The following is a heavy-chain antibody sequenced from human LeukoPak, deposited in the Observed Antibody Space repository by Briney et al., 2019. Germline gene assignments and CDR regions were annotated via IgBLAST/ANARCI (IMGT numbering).Heavy chain of an antibody. CDR1: GGSFSGYY. Sequence: SETLSLTCAVYGGSFSGYYWSWIRQPPGKGLEWIGEINHSGSTNYNPSLKSRVTISVDTSKNQFSLKLSSVTAADTAVYYCARLISIVVVPAAKARYDAFDIWGQGTMVTVSS. J-gene: IGHJ3*02. CDR3: ARLISIVVVPAAKARYDAFDI. V-gene: IGHV4-34*01. CDR2: INHSGST. D-gene: IGHD2-2*01.